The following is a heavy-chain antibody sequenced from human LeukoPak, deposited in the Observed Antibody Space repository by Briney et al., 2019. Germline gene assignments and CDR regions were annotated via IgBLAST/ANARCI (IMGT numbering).Heavy chain of an antibody. CDR2: KCYRGST. CDR1: GGSISSSYY. Sequence: PSETLSLTCTVSGGSISSSYYWGWSRQPPGKGLELIGNKCYRGSTYYNPSLKSRVTISVDTSKNQFSLNLTSVTAADTAVYYCARIAGGLYFYYYYMDVWGKGTTVTVSS. J-gene: IGHJ6*03. D-gene: IGHD3-16*01. CDR3: ARIAGGLYFYYYYMDV. V-gene: IGHV4-39*07.